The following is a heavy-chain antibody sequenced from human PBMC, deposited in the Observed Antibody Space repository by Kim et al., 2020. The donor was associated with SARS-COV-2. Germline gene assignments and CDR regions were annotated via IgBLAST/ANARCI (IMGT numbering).Heavy chain of an antibody. CDR2: ISYSGNS. Sequence: SETLSLTCSVSGGSIRSGGKFWTWIRQHPAKGLEWIGYISYSGNSHYSPSLRSRVSISLQPSENQFSLELTSVTAADTAVYYCARGQPLDYWGQGILVTVSS. J-gene: IGHJ4*02. CDR3: ARGQPLDY. D-gene: IGHD2-2*01. V-gene: IGHV4-31*03. CDR1: GGSIRSGGKF.